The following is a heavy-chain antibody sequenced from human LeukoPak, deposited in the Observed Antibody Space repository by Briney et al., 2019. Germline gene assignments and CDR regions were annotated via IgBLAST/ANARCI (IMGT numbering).Heavy chain of an antibody. CDR2: ISGDGSST. CDR3: ARHFYGSGDY. V-gene: IGHV3-74*01. Sequence: GGSLRLSCAASGFTFSGYWMHWVRQAPGKGLVWVSRISGDGSSTTYADSVKGRFTISRDNAKNTLYLQMNSLRAEDTAVYYRARHFYGSGDYWGQGTLVTVSS. J-gene: IGHJ4*02. CDR1: GFTFSGYW. D-gene: IGHD6-19*01.